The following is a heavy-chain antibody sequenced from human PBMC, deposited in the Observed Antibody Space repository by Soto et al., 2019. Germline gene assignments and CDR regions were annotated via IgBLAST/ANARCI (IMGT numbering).Heavy chain of an antibody. D-gene: IGHD3-3*01. CDR2: INPNSGGT. J-gene: IGHJ6*02. Sequence: GASVKVSCKASGYTFTVYYMHCVLQSPLQWLEWMGWINPNSGGTNYAQKFQGRVTMTRDTSISTAYMELSRLRSDDTAVYYCARNKKTVLRFLEWLGYGMDVWGQGTTVTVSS. CDR1: GYTFTVYY. V-gene: IGHV1-2*02. CDR3: ARNKKTVLRFLEWLGYGMDV.